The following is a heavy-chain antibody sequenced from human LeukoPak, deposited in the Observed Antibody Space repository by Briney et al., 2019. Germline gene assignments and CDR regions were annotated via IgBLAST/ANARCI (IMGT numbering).Heavy chain of an antibody. V-gene: IGHV4-39*01. CDR2: VHNVGST. J-gene: IGHJ4*02. D-gene: IGHD6-19*01. Sequence: SETLSLACTVSGVSTTNGIYYWAWIRQPPGKGLEWIGSVHNVGSTYYNLSLRSRVTMSIDTSKNQFSLRLNFVTAADTAVYYCARHAEYNSGWHFYLDHWGQGILVTVSS. CDR3: ARHAEYNSGWHFYLDH. CDR1: GVSTTNGIYY.